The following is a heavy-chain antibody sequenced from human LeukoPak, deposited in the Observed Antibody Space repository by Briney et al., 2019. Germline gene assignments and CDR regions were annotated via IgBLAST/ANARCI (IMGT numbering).Heavy chain of an antibody. Sequence: AASGFIFSSYAMSWVRQAPGKGLEWVSAIDDSGAKTYYADSVKGRFTISRDNSKNTLYLQMNSLKAEDTAVFYFAKLHSRSLKGRFDYWGQGILVSVSS. CDR3: AKLHSRSLKGRFDY. V-gene: IGHV3-23*01. D-gene: IGHD6-13*01. J-gene: IGHJ4*02. CDR1: GFIFSSYA. CDR2: IDDSGAKT.